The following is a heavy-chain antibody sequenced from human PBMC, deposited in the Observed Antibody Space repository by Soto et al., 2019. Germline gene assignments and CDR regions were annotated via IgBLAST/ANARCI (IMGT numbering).Heavy chain of an antibody. CDR3: ARGRYCSSTSCHKKSIAAAGYFDY. Sequence: QVQLQQWGAGLLKPSETLSLTCAVYGGSFSGYYWSWIRQPPGKGLEWIGEINHSGSTNYNPSLKSRVTISVDTSKNQFSLKLSSVTAADTAVYYCARGRYCSSTSCHKKSIAAAGYFDYWGQGTLVTVSS. V-gene: IGHV4-34*01. CDR1: GGSFSGYY. J-gene: IGHJ4*02. D-gene: IGHD2-2*01. CDR2: INHSGST.